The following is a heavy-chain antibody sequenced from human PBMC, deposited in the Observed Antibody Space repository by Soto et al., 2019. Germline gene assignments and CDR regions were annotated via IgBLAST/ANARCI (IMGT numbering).Heavy chain of an antibody. J-gene: IGHJ4*01. CDR2: MYSSGSS. Sequence: SETLSLSCTVSGVSITSYKWSWIRQSPGKGLEWIAYMYSSGSSSYNPSLKSRVTISVDTSRNQYSLQLNSATAADTAVYYCASEWSAFDYWGHGILVTVSS. V-gene: IGHV4-59*01. CDR3: ASEWSAFDY. D-gene: IGHD2-15*01. CDR1: GVSITSYK.